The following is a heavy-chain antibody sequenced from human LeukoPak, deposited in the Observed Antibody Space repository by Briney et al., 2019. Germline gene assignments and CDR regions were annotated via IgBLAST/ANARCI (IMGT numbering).Heavy chain of an antibody. D-gene: IGHD2/OR15-2a*01. J-gene: IGHJ4*02. CDR2: IYPGDSNT. CDR3: ARRTNSCNHLVDY. Sequence: GESLKISCKGSGYSFTNYWIAWVRQMPGRGLEWMGIIYPGDSNTRYSPSFQGQVTISADKSINTAYLQWRSLEASDTAMYYCARRTNSCNHLVDYWGQGTLVTVSS. CDR1: GYSFTNYW. V-gene: IGHV5-51*01.